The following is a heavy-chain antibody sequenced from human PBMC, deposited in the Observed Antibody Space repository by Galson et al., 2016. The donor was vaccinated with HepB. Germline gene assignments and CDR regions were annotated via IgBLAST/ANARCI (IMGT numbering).Heavy chain of an antibody. Sequence: SLRLSCAASGFTFSDYAMNWVRQAPGKGLEWVSVISGSGDNTYYADSVKGRLTISRDNSNNTLFLQMNSLRVEDTAVYYCAKGRSAIAAAGLNYWGQGTLVTVSS. CDR3: AKGRSAIAAAGLNY. J-gene: IGHJ4*02. D-gene: IGHD6-13*01. V-gene: IGHV3-23*01. CDR2: ISGSGDNT. CDR1: GFTFSDYA.